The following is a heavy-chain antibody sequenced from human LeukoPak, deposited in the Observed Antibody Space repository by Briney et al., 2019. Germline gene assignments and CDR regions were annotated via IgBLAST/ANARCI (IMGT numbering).Heavy chain of an antibody. D-gene: IGHD4-17*01. CDR3: AKHQDWTVTVPDY. Sequence: PGGSLRLSCAASGFTFRNYAMSWVRQAPGKGLEWVSTISGSGVDTDYADSVKDRFPISRDNSRNTLYLQVNSLRAEDTAVYYCAKHQDWTVTVPDYWGQGTLVTVSS. CDR2: ISGSGVDT. V-gene: IGHV3-23*01. J-gene: IGHJ4*02. CDR1: GFTFRNYA.